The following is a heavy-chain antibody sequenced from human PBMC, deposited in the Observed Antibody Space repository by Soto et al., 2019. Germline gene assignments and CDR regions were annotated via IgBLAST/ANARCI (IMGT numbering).Heavy chain of an antibody. CDR1: GGTFSNYA. D-gene: IGHD3-22*01. V-gene: IGHV1-69*01. CDR2: IIPIFGTA. Sequence: QVQLVQSGAEVKKPGSSVKVSCRASGGTFSNYAINWVRQAPGQGLEWMGGIIPIFGTADYAQNFQGRDTITADESTNTAYMELSRLRSEDTALYFCVRPYLDDSGRSAFDIWGQGTMVTVSS. CDR3: VRPYLDDSGRSAFDI. J-gene: IGHJ3*02.